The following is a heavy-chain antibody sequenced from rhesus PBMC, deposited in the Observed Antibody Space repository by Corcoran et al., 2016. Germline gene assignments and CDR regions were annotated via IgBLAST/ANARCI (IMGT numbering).Heavy chain of an antibody. V-gene: IGHV3-54*01. CDR2: ITYEGSKK. CDR1: GGSISSSY. J-gene: IGHJ4*01. D-gene: IGHD3-34*01. Sequence: LQLQESGPGLVKPSETLSVTCAVSGGSISSSYWSWIRQAPGKGLEWVAVITYEGSKKYYADSVKDRFTISRDNSKNMLYLQMNNLKLEDTAVYYCARGRVIRHFDYWGQGVLVTVSS. CDR3: ARGRVIRHFDY.